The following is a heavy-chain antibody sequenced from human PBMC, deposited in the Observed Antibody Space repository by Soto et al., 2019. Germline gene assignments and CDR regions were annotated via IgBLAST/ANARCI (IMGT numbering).Heavy chain of an antibody. Sequence: ETLSLTCTVSGGSISSYYWSWILQPPGKGLEWIGYIYYSGSTNYNPSLKSRVTISVDTSKNQFSLKLSSVTAADTAVYYCARAAITMVRGVIVYDPWGQGTLVTVSS. J-gene: IGHJ5*02. V-gene: IGHV4-59*01. CDR2: IYYSGST. CDR1: GGSISSYY. CDR3: ARAAITMVRGVIVYDP. D-gene: IGHD3-10*01.